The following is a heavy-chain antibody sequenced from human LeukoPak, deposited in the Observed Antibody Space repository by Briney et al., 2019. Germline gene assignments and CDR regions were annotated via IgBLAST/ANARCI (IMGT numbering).Heavy chain of an antibody. CDR2: ISGSGGST. J-gene: IGHJ3*02. V-gene: IGHV3-23*01. Sequence: PGGSLRLSCAASGFTFSSYAMSWVRHAPGNGLEWVSAISGSGGSTYYADSVKGRFTISRDNSKNTLYLQMNSLRAEDTAVYYCAKSYYYDSSGYYYLSDAFDIWGQGTMVTVSS. CDR1: GFTFSSYA. D-gene: IGHD3-22*01. CDR3: AKSYYYDSSGYYYLSDAFDI.